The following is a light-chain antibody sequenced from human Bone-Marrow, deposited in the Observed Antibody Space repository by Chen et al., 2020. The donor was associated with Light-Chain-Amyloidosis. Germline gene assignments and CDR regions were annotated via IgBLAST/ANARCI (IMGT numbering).Light chain of an antibody. V-gene: IGLV1-44*01. J-gene: IGLJ3*02. CDR3: AAWDDSLNGWV. Sequence: QSVLTQPPSASRTPGKRVTISCSGCSSNIGSNAVSWYQQFPVTAPKLLIYTSNQRPSGVPDRFSVSKSGTSASLAISWLQSEDEAGYYCAAWDDSLNGWVFGGVTKLTVL. CDR1: SSNIGSNA. CDR2: TSN.